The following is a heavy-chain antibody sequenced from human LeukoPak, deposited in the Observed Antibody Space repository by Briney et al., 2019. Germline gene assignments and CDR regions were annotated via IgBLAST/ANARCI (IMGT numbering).Heavy chain of an antibody. J-gene: IGHJ4*02. CDR1: GFTFSSYA. CDR3: ARPPFSVAVTAISVYFDY. D-gene: IGHD2-21*02. CDR2: ISYDGSNK. V-gene: IGHV3-30-3*01. Sequence: PGGSLRLSCAASGFTFSSYAMHWVRQAPGKGLEWVAVISYDGSNKYYADSVKGRFTISRDNSKNTLYLQMNSLRAEDTAVYYCARPPFSVAVTAISVYFDYWGQGTLVTVSS.